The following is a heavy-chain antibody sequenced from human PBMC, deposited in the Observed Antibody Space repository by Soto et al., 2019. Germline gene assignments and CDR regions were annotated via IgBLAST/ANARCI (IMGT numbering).Heavy chain of an antibody. J-gene: IGHJ6*02. Sequence: SVKVSCKASGGTFSSYAISWVRQAPGQGLEWMGGIIPIFGTANYAQKFQGRVTITADESTSTAYMELSSLRSEDTAVYYCARERRTIFGVVDHYYYYRMDFWGQGTTVTVSS. D-gene: IGHD3-3*01. V-gene: IGHV1-69*13. CDR3: ARERRTIFGVVDHYYYYRMDF. CDR2: IIPIFGTA. CDR1: GGTFSSYA.